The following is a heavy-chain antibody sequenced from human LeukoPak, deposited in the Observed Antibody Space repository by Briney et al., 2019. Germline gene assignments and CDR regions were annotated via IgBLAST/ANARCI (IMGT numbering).Heavy chain of an antibody. V-gene: IGHV3-11*03. D-gene: IGHD2-21*01. Sequence: GVSLRLSCEASGFTFSDYYMSWIPQSPGKGLEWVSYISSRTSYTNYADSVKGRFTISRDNDKNSLYMQMNSLRAEDTAVYYCARSPPFAYYFDFWGQGTLVTVSS. CDR3: ARSPPFAYYFDF. CDR2: ISSRTSYT. J-gene: IGHJ4*02. CDR1: GFTFSDYY.